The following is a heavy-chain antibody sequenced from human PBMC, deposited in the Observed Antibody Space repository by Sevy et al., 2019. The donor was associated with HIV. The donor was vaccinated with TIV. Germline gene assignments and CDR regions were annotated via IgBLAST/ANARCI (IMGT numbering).Heavy chain of an antibody. CDR2: IKQDGSEK. V-gene: IGHV3-7*01. Sequence: GGSLRLSCAASGFTFISYWMSWVRQAPGKGLEWVAKIKQDGSEKYYVDSVKGRFTITRDNAKNSLYLQMNSLRAEETAVYYCAGYSYGPFDYWGQGTLVTVSS. J-gene: IGHJ4*02. CDR1: GFTFISYW. CDR3: AGYSYGPFDY. D-gene: IGHD5-18*01.